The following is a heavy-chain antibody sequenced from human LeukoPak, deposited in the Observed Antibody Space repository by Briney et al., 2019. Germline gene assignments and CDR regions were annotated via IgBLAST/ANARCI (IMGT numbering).Heavy chain of an antibody. J-gene: IGHJ5*02. CDR2: INPTGGST. D-gene: IGHD5-24*01. Sequence: ASVKVSCKASGYTFTSYYMHWVRQAPGQGLEWMGLINPTGGSTGYAQKFQGRVTITRNTSISTAYMELSSLRSEDTAVYYCAKTTRRDGYNYVDWFDPWGQGTLVTVSS. V-gene: IGHV1-46*01. CDR1: GYTFTSYY. CDR3: AKTTRRDGYNYVDWFDP.